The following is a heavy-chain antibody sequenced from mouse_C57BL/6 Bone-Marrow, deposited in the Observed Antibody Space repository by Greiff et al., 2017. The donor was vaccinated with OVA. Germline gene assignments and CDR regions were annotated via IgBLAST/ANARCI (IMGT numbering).Heavy chain of an antibody. CDR1: GYSITSGYY. J-gene: IGHJ2*01. Sequence: EVKLMESGPGLVKPSQSLSLTCSVPGYSITSGYYWNWIRQFPGNKLEWMGYISYDGSNNYNPSLKNRISITRDTSKNQFFLKLNSVTTEDTATYYGASVGYWGQGTTLTVSS. CDR2: ISYDGSN. V-gene: IGHV3-6*01. CDR3: ASVGY.